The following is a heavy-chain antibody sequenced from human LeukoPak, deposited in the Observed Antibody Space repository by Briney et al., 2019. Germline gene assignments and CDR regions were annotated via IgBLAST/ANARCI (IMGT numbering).Heavy chain of an antibody. D-gene: IGHD6-13*01. Sequence: GRSLRLSCVASGFTFSSYSMHWVRQGPGKGLEWVAAMSPDGDNEYYADSVKGRITISRDNSKNTLYLQMNSLTTDDTAVYYCAKDGLYTSSFDYWGQGTLVTVSS. CDR3: AKDGLYTSSFDY. CDR2: MSPDGDNE. J-gene: IGHJ4*02. V-gene: IGHV3-30*04. CDR1: GFTFSSYS.